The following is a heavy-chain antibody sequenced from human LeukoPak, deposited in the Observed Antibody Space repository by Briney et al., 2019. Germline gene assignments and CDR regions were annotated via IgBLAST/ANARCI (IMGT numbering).Heavy chain of an antibody. CDR3: ARGGELSLYRRPGNFDY. CDR2: INHSGST. V-gene: IGHV4-34*01. CDR1: GGSFSGYY. Sequence: SETLSLTCAVYGGSFSGYYWSWIRQPPGKGLEWIGEINHSGSTNYNPSLKSRVTISVDTSKNQFSLKLSSVTAADTAVYYCARGGELSLYRRPGNFDYWGQGTLVTVSS. J-gene: IGHJ4*02. D-gene: IGHD3-16*02.